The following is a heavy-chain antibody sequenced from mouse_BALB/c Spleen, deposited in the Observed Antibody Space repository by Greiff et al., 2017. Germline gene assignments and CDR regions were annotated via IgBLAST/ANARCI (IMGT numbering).Heavy chain of an antibody. CDR1: GFTFSDYY. V-gene: IGHV5-4*02. D-gene: IGHD4-1*01. Sequence: EVQLVESGGGLVKPGGSLKLSCAASGFTFSDYYMYWVRQTPEKRLEWVATISDGGSYTYYPDSVKGRFTISRDNAKNNLYLQMSSLKSEDTAMYYCARELLGRGYFDVWGAGTTVTVSS. CDR2: ISDGGSYT. CDR3: ARELLGRGYFDV. J-gene: IGHJ1*01.